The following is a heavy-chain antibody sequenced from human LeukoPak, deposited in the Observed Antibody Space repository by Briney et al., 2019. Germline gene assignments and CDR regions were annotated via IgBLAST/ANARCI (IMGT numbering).Heavy chain of an antibody. J-gene: IGHJ6*03. D-gene: IGHD3-10*01. Sequence: GGSLRLSCAASGFTVSSNYMSWVRQAPGKGLEWVSVTYSGGSTYYADSVKGRFTISRDNSKNTLYLQMNSLRAEDTAVYYCARVLSGRGSLYSYYYYMDVWGKGTTVT. CDR2: TYSGGST. CDR1: GFTVSSNY. CDR3: ARVLSGRGSLYSYYYYMDV. V-gene: IGHV3-53*01.